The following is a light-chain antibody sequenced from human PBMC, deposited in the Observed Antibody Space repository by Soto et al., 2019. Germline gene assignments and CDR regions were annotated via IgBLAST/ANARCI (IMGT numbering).Light chain of an antibody. CDR2: EVS. J-gene: IGLJ1*01. CDR3: SSHGGANNFYI. Sequence: QSALTQPPSASGSPGQSVTISCTGTSSDVGACNYVSWFQQHPGKAPKLMIYEVSKRPSGVPDRFSGSKSGSTASLTVSGLQAEDEADYYCSSHGGANNFYIFGTGTKVTVL. V-gene: IGLV2-8*01. CDR1: SSDVGACNY.